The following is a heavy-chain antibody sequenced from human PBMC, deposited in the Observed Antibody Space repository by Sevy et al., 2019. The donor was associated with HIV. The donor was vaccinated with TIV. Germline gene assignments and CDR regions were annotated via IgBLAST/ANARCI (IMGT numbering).Heavy chain of an antibody. CDR1: GGTFSSYA. Sequence: ASVKVSCKASGGTFSSYAISWVRQAPGQGLEWMGGIIPIFGTANYAQKFQGRVTITADESTGTAYMELSSLRSEDTAVYYCARRGDIAARLSYYYYGMDVWGQGTTVTVSS. CDR2: IIPIFGTA. CDR3: ARRGDIAARLSYYYYGMDV. V-gene: IGHV1-69*13. J-gene: IGHJ6*02. D-gene: IGHD6-6*01.